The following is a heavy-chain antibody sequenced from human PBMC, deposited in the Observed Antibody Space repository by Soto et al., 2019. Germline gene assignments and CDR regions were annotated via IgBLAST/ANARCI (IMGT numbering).Heavy chain of an antibody. J-gene: IGHJ3*02. Sequence: PGESLKSSCKGSGYSFTSYWIGWVRQMPGKGLEWMGIIYPGDSDTRYSPSFQGQVTISADKSISTAYLQWSSLKASDTAMYYCVREDDYIWGSYRPRGAFDIWGQGTMVT. CDR2: IYPGDSDT. CDR1: GYSFTSYW. CDR3: VREDDYIWGSYRPRGAFDI. V-gene: IGHV5-51*01. D-gene: IGHD3-16*02.